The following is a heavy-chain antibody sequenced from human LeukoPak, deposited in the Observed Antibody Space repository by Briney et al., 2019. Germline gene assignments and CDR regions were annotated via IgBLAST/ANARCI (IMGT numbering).Heavy chain of an antibody. CDR2: IYSGGST. Sequence: GGSLRLSCAASGFTVSSNYMSWVRQAPGKGLEWVSVIYSGGSTYYADSVKGRFTISRDNSKNTLYLQMNSLRAEDTAVYYCARVEAMVTGASDYWGQGTLVTVSS. CDR1: GFTVSSNY. V-gene: IGHV3-66*01. J-gene: IGHJ4*02. CDR3: ARVEAMVTGASDY. D-gene: IGHD5-18*01.